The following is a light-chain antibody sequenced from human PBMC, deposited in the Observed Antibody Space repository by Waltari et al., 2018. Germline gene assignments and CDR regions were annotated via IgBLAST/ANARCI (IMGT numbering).Light chain of an antibody. J-gene: IGKJ2*01. CDR1: QSVNNNY. CDR2: ATS. CDR3: QQYGGSPPAFT. V-gene: IGKV3-20*01. Sequence: EIMLTQSPGTLSLSPGQRATLSCRASQSVNNNYLAWYQHKSGQAPRLLIHATSTRASGIPDRFSGSGSGTDFTLTITKLEPEDFAIYYCQQYGGSPPAFTFGQGTKLEIK.